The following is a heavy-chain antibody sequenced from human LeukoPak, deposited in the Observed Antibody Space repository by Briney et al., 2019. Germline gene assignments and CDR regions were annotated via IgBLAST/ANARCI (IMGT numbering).Heavy chain of an antibody. D-gene: IGHD6-13*01. Sequence: SETLSLTCTVSGGSISSYYWSWIRQPPGKGLEWIGYIYYSGSTNYNPSLKSRVTISVDTSKNQFSLKLSSVTAADTAVYYYARSTSAADYYFDYWGQGTLVTVSS. CDR2: IYYSGST. CDR1: GGSISSYY. CDR3: ARSTSAADYYFDY. V-gene: IGHV4-59*01. J-gene: IGHJ4*02.